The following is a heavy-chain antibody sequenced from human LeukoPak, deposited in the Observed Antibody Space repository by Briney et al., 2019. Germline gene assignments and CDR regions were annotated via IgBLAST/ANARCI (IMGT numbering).Heavy chain of an antibody. Sequence: PGGSLRLSCAASGFTFSSYGMHWVRQAAGKGLEWVAVIWYDGSNKYYADSVKGRFTISRDNSKNTLYLQMNSLRAEDTAVYYCARRESIAAAGTDYFDYWGQGTLVTVSS. CDR3: ARRESIAAAGTDYFDY. J-gene: IGHJ4*02. D-gene: IGHD6-13*01. CDR1: GFTFSSYG. V-gene: IGHV3-33*01. CDR2: IWYDGSNK.